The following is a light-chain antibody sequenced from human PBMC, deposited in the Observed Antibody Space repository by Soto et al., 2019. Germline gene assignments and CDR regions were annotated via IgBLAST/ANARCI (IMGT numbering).Light chain of an antibody. CDR3: GTWDSSLSAGGV. V-gene: IGLV1-51*01. Sequence: QSVLTQPPSVSAAPGQKVTISCSGSSSNIGNNFVSWYQQLPGTAPRLLIYDNYKRPSGIPDRFSGSKSGTSATLGITGLQTGDEADYYCGTWDSSLSAGGVFGGGTKLTVL. J-gene: IGLJ3*02. CDR1: SSNIGNNF. CDR2: DNY.